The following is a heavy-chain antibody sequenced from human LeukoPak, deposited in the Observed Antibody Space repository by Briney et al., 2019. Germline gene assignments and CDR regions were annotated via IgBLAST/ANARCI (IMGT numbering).Heavy chain of an antibody. CDR1: GFTVSSTY. V-gene: IGHV3-53*01. CDR2: IYSGGNI. D-gene: IGHD2-15*01. CDR3: AGRHCSGGGCYFAGADPFDY. J-gene: IGHJ4*02. Sequence: PGGSLRLSCAASGFTVSSTYMSWVRQAPGEGLEWVSVIYSGGNIYYIESVKGRFTISRDTSKNTLYLQMNSLRAEDTAVYFCAGRHCSGGGCYFAGADPFDYWGQGTLVTVSS.